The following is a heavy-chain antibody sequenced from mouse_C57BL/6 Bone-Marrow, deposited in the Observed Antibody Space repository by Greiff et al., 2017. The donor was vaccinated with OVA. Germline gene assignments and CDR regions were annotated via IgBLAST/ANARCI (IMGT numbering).Heavy chain of an antibody. J-gene: IGHJ3*01. V-gene: IGHV1-74*01. CDR1: GYTFTSYW. CDR3: AMGEAQATSAY. CDR2: IHPSDSDT. Sequence: QVQLQQPGAELVKPGASVKVSCKASGYTFTSYWMHWVKQRPGQGLEWIGRIHPSDSDTNYNQKFKGKATLTVDKSSSTAYMQLSSLTSEDSAVYYWAMGEAQATSAYWGQGTLVTVSA. D-gene: IGHD3-2*02.